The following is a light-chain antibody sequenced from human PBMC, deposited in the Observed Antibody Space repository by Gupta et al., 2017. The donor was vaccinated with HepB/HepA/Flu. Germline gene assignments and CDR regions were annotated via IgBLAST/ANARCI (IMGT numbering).Light chain of an antibody. V-gene: IGLV2-8*01. CDR2: EVY. CDR1: TSDVGGYNY. Sequence: QSALTQPPSASGSPGQSVTISCTGTTSDVGGYNYVSWYQHHPGKAPKLMIFEVYHRPSGVPDRFSGSKSGNTASLTVSGLQAEDEADYYCSSYAGSDNLVFGGGTKLPVL. J-gene: IGLJ2*01. CDR3: SSYAGSDNLV.